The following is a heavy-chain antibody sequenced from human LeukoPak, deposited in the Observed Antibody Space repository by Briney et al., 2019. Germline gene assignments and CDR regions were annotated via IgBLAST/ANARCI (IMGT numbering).Heavy chain of an antibody. CDR2: IWYDGSNK. J-gene: IGHJ4*02. CDR1: GFTFSSYG. D-gene: IGHD6-19*01. CDR3: ARVAVAGHFDY. V-gene: IGHV3-33*01. Sequence: PGGSLRLSCAASGFTFSSYGMHWVRQAPGKGLEWVAVIWYDGSNKYYADSVKGRFTISRDNSKNPLYLQMNSLRAEDTAVYYCARVAVAGHFDYWGQGTLVTVSS.